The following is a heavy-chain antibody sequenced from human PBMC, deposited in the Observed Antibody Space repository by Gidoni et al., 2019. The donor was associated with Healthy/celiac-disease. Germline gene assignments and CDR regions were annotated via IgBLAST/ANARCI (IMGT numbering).Heavy chain of an antibody. V-gene: IGHV3-21*01. CDR3: ASAERDLVIAAAVAGNWFDP. D-gene: IGHD6-13*01. J-gene: IGHJ5*02. CDR2: ISSSSSYI. Sequence: EWVSSISSSSSYIYYADSVKGRFTISRDNAKNSLYLQMNSLRAEDTAVYYCASAERDLVIAAAVAGNWFDPWGQGTLVTVSS.